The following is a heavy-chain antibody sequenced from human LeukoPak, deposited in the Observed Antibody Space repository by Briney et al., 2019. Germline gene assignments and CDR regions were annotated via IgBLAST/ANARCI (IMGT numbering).Heavy chain of an antibody. Sequence: GGSLRLSCAASGFTVGNNRMSWVRQAPGKGLEWVSTVYGGGNTAYADSVKGRFTISSDTSKNTLLLQMNSLRAEDTAVYFCVRERFGAYVENWGQGALVTVSS. J-gene: IGHJ4*02. CDR2: VYGGGNT. CDR3: VRERFGAYVEN. D-gene: IGHD3-10*01. CDR1: GFTVGNNR. V-gene: IGHV3-53*01.